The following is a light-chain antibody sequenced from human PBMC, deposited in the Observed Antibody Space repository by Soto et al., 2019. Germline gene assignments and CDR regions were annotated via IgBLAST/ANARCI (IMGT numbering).Light chain of an antibody. V-gene: IGKV4-1*01. CDR3: QQYYRTPQLT. J-gene: IGKJ4*01. Sequence: DIVMTQSPDSLAVSLGERATINCKASQSILYSSNNKNYLAWYQQKPGQPPKLLIYWASTRASGVPDRFSDSWSGTDFTLTISSLQAEDVAVDYCQQYYRTPQLTFGGGTKVEIK. CDR1: QSILYSSNNKNY. CDR2: WAS.